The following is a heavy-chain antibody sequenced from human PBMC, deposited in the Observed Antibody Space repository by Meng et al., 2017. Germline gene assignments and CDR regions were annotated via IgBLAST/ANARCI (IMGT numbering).Heavy chain of an antibody. D-gene: IGHD6-19*01. V-gene: IGHV3-30*01. CDR2: ISYDGSNK. CDR1: GFTFSSFA. CDR3: ARGRAALQWLAD. Sequence: QVQRVESGGGVVQPGRSLRLSCVASGFTFSSFAMHWVRQAPGKGLEWVAVISYDGSNKYYADSVKCRFTISRDNSKNTLYLQMNSLRAEDTAVYYCARGRAALQWLADWGQGTLVTVSS. J-gene: IGHJ4*02.